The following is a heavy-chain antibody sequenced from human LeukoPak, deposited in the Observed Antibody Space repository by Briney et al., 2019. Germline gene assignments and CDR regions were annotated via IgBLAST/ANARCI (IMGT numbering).Heavy chain of an antibody. V-gene: IGHV4-34*01. Sequence: SETLSLTCAVYGGSFSGYYWSWIRQPPGKGLEWIGEINHSGSTNYNPSLKSRVTISVDTSKNQFSLKLSSVTAADTAVYYCARGNYYDSSEPDIDYWGQGTLVTVSS. CDR1: GGSFSGYY. J-gene: IGHJ4*02. D-gene: IGHD3-22*01. CDR2: INHSGST. CDR3: ARGNYYDSSEPDIDY.